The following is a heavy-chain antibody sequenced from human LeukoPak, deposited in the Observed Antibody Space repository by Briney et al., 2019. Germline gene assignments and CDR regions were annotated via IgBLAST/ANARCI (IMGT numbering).Heavy chain of an antibody. CDR3: ARDGGVAPHNWFDP. CDR2: IYYSVNT. Sequence: SETLSLTCAVYGGSFSGYYWSWIRQPPGKGLEWIGYIYYSVNTYYSPSLKSRVTISVDTSKNQFSLKLSSVTAADTAVYYCARDGGVAPHNWFDPWGQGTLGTVSS. CDR1: GGSFSGYY. J-gene: IGHJ5*02. V-gene: IGHV4-59*12. D-gene: IGHD2-8*02.